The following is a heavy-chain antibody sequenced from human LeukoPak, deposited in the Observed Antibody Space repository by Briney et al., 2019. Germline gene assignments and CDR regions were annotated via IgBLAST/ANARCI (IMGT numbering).Heavy chain of an antibody. D-gene: IGHD3-10*01. J-gene: IGHJ4*02. CDR3: AKTLLWFGEFMPVDY. CDR2: ISGSGGST. V-gene: IGHV3-23*01. Sequence: GGSLRLSCAASGFTFSSYGMSWVRQAPGKGLEWVSAISGSGGSTYYADSVKGRFTISRDNSKNTLYLQMNSLRAEDTAVYYCAKTLLWFGEFMPVDYWGQGTLVTVSS. CDR1: GFTFSSYG.